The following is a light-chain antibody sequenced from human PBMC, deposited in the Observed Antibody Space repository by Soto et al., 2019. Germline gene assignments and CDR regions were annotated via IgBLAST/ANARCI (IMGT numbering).Light chain of an antibody. CDR1: QSISSW. CDR2: KAS. J-gene: IGKJ1*01. V-gene: IGKV1-5*03. CDR3: QQYNDNWT. Sequence: GDRVTITCRASQSISSWLAWYQQKPGQAPKLLIYKASTLQSGVPSRFSGSGSGTEFTLAISSLQPDDSATYYCQQYNDNWTFGQGTKVDIK.